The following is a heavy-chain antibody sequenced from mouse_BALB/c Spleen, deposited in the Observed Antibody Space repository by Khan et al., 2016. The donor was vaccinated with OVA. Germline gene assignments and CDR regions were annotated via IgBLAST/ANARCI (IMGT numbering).Heavy chain of an antibody. CDR2: ISSTGST. J-gene: IGHJ4*01. D-gene: IGHD2-13*01. CDR1: GYSITSDFA. Sequence: EVQLQESGPGLVKPSQSLSLTCTVTGYSITSDFAWNWIRQFPENKLEWMGYISSTGSTSYSPYPKSRISITRDTAKNQFFLHLNSVTTEDTATYYCARSLYDSDSYAMDYWGQGTSVTVSS. CDR3: ARSLYDSDSYAMDY. V-gene: IGHV3-2*02.